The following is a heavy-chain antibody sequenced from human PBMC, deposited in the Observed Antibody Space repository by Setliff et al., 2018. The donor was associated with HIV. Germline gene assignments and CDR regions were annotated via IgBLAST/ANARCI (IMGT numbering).Heavy chain of an antibody. J-gene: IGHJ6*03. CDR3: ARDRVVVVPAAHQRHYYYYMDV. CDR2: INSDDYT. CDR1: GFNVNNKY. V-gene: IGHV3-66*01. D-gene: IGHD2-2*01. Sequence: PGGSLRLSCAASGFNVNNKYMTWVRQAPGKGLEWVSIINSDDYTKYADSLKGRFTISRDTSKNTLYLQMNSLRAEDTAVYYCARDRVVVVPAAHQRHYYYYMDVWGKGTTVTVSS.